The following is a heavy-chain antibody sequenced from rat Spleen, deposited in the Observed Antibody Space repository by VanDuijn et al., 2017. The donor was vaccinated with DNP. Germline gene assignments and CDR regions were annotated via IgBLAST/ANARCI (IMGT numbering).Heavy chain of an antibody. CDR3: PSSWADLDY. D-gene: IGHD1-12*01. V-gene: IGHV5-19*01. CDR1: GFTFSNYD. J-gene: IGHJ2*01. CDR2: ISPSGGST. Sequence: EVLLVESGGGLVQPGRSLKLSCAASGFTFSNYDMAWVRQAPTKGLEWVASISPSGGSTYYRDSVKGRFTISRDDAKNTLYVQMDSLRSEDTASYFCPSSWADLDYWGQGVMVTVSS.